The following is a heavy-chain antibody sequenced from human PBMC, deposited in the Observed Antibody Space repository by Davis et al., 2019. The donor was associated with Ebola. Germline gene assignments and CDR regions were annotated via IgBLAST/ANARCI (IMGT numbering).Heavy chain of an antibody. J-gene: IGHJ6*02. CDR3: AEIYWVRYGMDV. CDR2: ISGSGDDT. Sequence: GGSLRLSCAGSGFTFSYYAINWVRQAPGKGLEWVSVISGSGDDTYYADSVKGRFTISRDNSQNTLSLQMNSLRAEDTAVYYCAEIYWVRYGMDVWGQGTTVTVSS. CDR1: GFTFSYYA. D-gene: IGHD2-8*02. V-gene: IGHV3-23*01.